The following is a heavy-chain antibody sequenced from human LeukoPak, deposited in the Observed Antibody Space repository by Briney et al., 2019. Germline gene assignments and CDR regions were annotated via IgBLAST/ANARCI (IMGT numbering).Heavy chain of an antibody. D-gene: IGHD3-3*01. CDR2: ISTYNGDT. Sequence: ASVKVSCKASGYSFDSYGINWMRQAPGQGLEWMGWISTYNGDTNYAQNLQGRLTVTTDTSTNTVFMELRSLKSDDTALYFCARDFTVFGMYNWFDPWGQGTLVTVSS. CDR3: ARDFTVFGMYNWFDP. J-gene: IGHJ5*02. V-gene: IGHV1-18*01. CDR1: GYSFDSYG.